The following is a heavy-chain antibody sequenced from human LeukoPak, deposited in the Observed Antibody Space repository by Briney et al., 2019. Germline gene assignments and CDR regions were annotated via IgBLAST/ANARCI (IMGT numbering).Heavy chain of an antibody. Sequence: PGGSLRLSCAASGFTFSSCSMNWVRQAPGKGLEWVSSISSSSSYIYYADSVKGRFTISRDNAKNTLYLQMNSLRAEDTAVYYCAREGGGYCSSTSCYYSLNSLDYWGQGTLVTVSS. D-gene: IGHD2-2*01. J-gene: IGHJ4*02. CDR3: AREGGGYCSSTSCYYSLNSLDY. V-gene: IGHV3-21*01. CDR2: ISSSSSYI. CDR1: GFTFSSCS.